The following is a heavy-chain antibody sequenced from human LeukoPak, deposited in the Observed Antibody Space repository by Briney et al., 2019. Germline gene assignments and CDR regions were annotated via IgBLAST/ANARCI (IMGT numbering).Heavy chain of an antibody. V-gene: IGHV3-23*01. CDR1: GFIFSNYA. CDR3: AKWGDYDILTGYYDSDY. D-gene: IGHD3-9*01. CDR2: ICGRDGGT. Sequence: GGSLRLSCAASGFIFSNYAMSWVRQAPGKGLEWVSAICGRDGGTYYADSVKGRFTVSRDDPKNTLYLQVNTLRVEDTAVYYCAKWGDYDILTGYYDSDYWGHGTLVTVSS. J-gene: IGHJ4*01.